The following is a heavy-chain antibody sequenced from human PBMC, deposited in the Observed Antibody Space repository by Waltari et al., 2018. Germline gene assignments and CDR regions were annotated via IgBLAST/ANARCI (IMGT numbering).Heavy chain of an antibody. CDR3: TRDPPLRFLEWLLSQQGDV. Sequence: EVQLVESGGGLVQPGRSLRLSCTASGFTFGDYAMSWVRQAPGKGLAGVGFIRSKAYGGTTEDAASVKGRFTISRDDSKSIAYLQMNSLKTEDTAVYYCTRDPPLRFLEWLLSQQGDVWGKGTTVTVSS. D-gene: IGHD3-3*01. CDR2: IRSKAYGGTT. V-gene: IGHV3-49*04. J-gene: IGHJ6*04. CDR1: GFTFGDYA.